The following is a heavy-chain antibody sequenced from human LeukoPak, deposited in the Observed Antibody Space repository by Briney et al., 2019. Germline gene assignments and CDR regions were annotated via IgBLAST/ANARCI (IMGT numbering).Heavy chain of an antibody. CDR1: GFTFSNAW. CDR2: ISGSGIST. CDR3: AKSWNYYDSSGDDALDI. V-gene: IGHV3-23*01. Sequence: PGGSLRLSCAASGFTFSNAWMSWVRQAPGKGLEWVSGISGSGISTYYADSVKGRFTISRDNSKNTLYLQMNSLRVEDAAVYYCAKSWNYYDSSGDDALDIWGQGTMVTVSS. D-gene: IGHD3-22*01. J-gene: IGHJ3*02.